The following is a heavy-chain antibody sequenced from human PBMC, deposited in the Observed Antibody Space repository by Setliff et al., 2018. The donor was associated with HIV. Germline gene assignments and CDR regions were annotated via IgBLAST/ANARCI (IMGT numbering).Heavy chain of an antibody. CDR3: AREGGSTVAHSPLDY. D-gene: IGHD4-17*01. V-gene: IGHV1-69*10. Sequence: ASVKVSCKASGGTFSSYGINWVRQAPGQGPEWMGGIIPILGTANHAQRFQGRVTITADISTSTAYMELTSLRSEDTAVYYCAREGGSTVAHSPLDYWGQGSPVTVSS. CDR1: GGTFSSYG. J-gene: IGHJ4*02. CDR2: IIPILGTA.